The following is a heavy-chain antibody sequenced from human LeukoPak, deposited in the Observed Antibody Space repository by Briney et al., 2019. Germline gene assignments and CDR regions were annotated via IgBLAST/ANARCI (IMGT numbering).Heavy chain of an antibody. Sequence: KPSETLSLTCTVSGGSISSYYWNWIRQPPGKGLEWIGYIYYSGSTNYNPSLKSRGTISVDTSKNQFSLKLSSVTAADTAVYYCARGADSSGYYSIIYFDYWGQGTLVTVSS. CDR3: ARGADSSGYYSIIYFDY. D-gene: IGHD3-22*01. CDR1: GGSISSYY. J-gene: IGHJ4*02. CDR2: IYYSGST. V-gene: IGHV4-59*01.